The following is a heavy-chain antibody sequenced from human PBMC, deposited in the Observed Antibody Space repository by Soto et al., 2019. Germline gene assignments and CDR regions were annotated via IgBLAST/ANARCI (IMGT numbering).Heavy chain of an antibody. Sequence: PVGSLRLSCAASGFTFDDYAMHWVRQVPGKGLEWVSGISWDSGSVGYADSVKGRFTISRDNAKNSLFLQMNSLGAEDTALYYCAKDYKGSGSYYGGYFDYWGQGTLVTVSS. CDR1: GFTFDDYA. D-gene: IGHD3-10*01. CDR2: ISWDSGSV. J-gene: IGHJ4*02. V-gene: IGHV3-9*01. CDR3: AKDYKGSGSYYGGYFDY.